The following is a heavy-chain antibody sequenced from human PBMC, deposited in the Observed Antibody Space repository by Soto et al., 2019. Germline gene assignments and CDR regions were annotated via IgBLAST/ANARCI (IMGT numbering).Heavy chain of an antibody. J-gene: IGHJ5*02. V-gene: IGHV3-48*04. CDR1: GFIFSSYD. D-gene: IGHD3-10*01. Sequence: EVQLVESGGGLVQPGGSLRLSCAAFGFIFSSYDMNWVRQAPGKGLEWVSYISSGSGNILYADSVKGRFTISRDNAKNTLYLQMNSLRAEDTAVYYCARTYGTGSLNWFDPWGQGTLVTVSS. CDR2: ISSGSGNI. CDR3: ARTYGTGSLNWFDP.